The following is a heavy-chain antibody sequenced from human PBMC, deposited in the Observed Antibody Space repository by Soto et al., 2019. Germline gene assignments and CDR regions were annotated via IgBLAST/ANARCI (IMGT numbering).Heavy chain of an antibody. CDR3: AKDCLSDQLSELCAFDI. J-gene: IGHJ3*02. CDR2: ISGSGGST. V-gene: IGHV3-23*01. CDR1: GFTFSSYA. Sequence: EVQLLESGGGLVQPGGSLRLSCAASGFTFSSYAMSWVRQAPGKGLEWVSAISGSGGSTYYADSVKGRFTISRDNSKNTLYLQMNSLRVEDTAVYYCAKDCLSDQLSELCAFDIWGQGTMVTVSS. D-gene: IGHD1-26*01.